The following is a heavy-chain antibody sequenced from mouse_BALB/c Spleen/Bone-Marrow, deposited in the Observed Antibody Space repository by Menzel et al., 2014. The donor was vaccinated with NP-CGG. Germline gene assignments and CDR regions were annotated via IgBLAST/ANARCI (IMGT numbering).Heavy chain of an antibody. J-gene: IGHJ2*01. CDR3: ARENPYGNYFDY. Sequence: DVMLVESGGGLVQPGGSLKLSCAASGFTFSSYGMSWVRQTPDKRLELVATINSDGGVTYYPDSVKGRFTISRDNAKNTLYLQMSSLKSEDTAMYYCARENPYGNYFDYWGQGTTLTVPS. CDR1: GFTFSSYG. CDR2: INSDGGVT. V-gene: IGHV5-6-3*01. D-gene: IGHD2-1*01.